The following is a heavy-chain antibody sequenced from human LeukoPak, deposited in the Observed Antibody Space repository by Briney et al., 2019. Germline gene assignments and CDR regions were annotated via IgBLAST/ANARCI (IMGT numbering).Heavy chain of an antibody. CDR2: IIPIFGMA. Sequence: SVKVSCKASGGTFSSYAISWVRQAPGQGLEWMGRIIPIFGMANYAQKFQGRVTITSDESTRTAYIDMSSLRSEDTAVYYCARSREMATMFDVAYCGQGTLVTPSS. J-gene: IGHJ4*02. CDR3: ARSREMATMFDVAY. V-gene: IGHV1-69*13. D-gene: IGHD5-24*01. CDR1: GGTFSSYA.